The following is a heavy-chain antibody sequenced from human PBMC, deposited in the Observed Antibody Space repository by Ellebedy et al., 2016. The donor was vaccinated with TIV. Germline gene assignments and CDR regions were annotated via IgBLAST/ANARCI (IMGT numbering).Heavy chain of an antibody. CDR2: INPDSGVT. Sequence: ASVKVFCKASGYTFTGYYLHWVRQAPGQGLEWMGWINPDSGVTKYEQTFQDRVTISTDTSISTVYMELTRLTSDDTAVYYCARSSSSNYYGAFDIWGQGAMVTVSS. CDR1: GYTFTGYY. J-gene: IGHJ3*02. D-gene: IGHD6-13*01. CDR3: ARSSSSNYYGAFDI. V-gene: IGHV1-2*02.